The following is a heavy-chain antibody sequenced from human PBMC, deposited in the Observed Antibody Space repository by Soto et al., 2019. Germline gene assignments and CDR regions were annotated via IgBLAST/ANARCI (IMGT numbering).Heavy chain of an antibody. CDR2: ISHDGQNQ. Sequence: QVQLVESGGGVVPPGRSLKLSCIASGFAFGSHGMHWVRQVSGKGLEWVAVISHDGQNQYYRESVKGRFTISRDNSKNSLFLEVHSLRVEDTAVYYCASERADIVVAPVATSGMDVWGQGTAVTVSS. J-gene: IGHJ6*02. V-gene: IGHV3-30*03. CDR3: ASERADIVVAPVATSGMDV. CDR1: GFAFGSHG. D-gene: IGHD2-2*01.